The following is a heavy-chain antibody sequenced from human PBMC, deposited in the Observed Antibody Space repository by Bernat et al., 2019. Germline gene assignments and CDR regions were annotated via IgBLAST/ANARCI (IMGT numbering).Heavy chain of an antibody. CDR2: ISYDENKK. J-gene: IGHJ4*01. CDR3: AKGPTSLAYYFEH. Sequence: QVQLVESGGGVVQPGRSLRLSCAASGFTFSSYAMHWVRQAPGKGLEWVAFISYDENKKYYVDSVKGRFTISRDKSKNTLSLQMNSLRVEDTAVYYCAKGPTSLAYYFEHWGHGTLVTVSS. CDR1: GFTFSSYA. V-gene: IGHV3-30*04.